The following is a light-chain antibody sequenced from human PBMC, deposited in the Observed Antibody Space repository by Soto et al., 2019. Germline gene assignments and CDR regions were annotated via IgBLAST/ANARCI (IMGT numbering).Light chain of an antibody. CDR1: QSISSY. V-gene: IGKV1-39*01. CDR2: AAS. CDR3: QQSYSTFHRT. J-gene: IGKJ1*01. Sequence: DIQMTQSPSSLSASVGDRVTITCRASQSISSYLNWYQQKPGKAPKLLIYAASSLQSGGPARFSGSGSGTDFTLTISSLQPEDFATYYCQQSYSTFHRTFGQGTKVEIK.